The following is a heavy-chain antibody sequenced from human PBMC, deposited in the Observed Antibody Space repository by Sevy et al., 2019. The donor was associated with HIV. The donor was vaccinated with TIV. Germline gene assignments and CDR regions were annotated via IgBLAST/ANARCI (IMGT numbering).Heavy chain of an antibody. J-gene: IGHJ6*02. CDR3: ARDRYYDASGYYYYYYGMDV. CDR1: GFTVSGNY. Sequence: GGSLRLSCEASGFTVSGNYMAWVRLAPGKGLEWVSLIDSGGSTYYADSVKGRFTISSDNPMNTLYVQMNPLRAEDTVVYFCARDRYYDASGYYYYYYGMDVWGQGTTVTVSS. V-gene: IGHV3-66*01. D-gene: IGHD3-22*01. CDR2: IDSGGST.